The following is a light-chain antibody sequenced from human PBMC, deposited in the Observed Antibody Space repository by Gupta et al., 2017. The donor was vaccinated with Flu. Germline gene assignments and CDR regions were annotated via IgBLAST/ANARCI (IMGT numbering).Light chain of an antibody. CDR2: NDN. J-gene: IGLJ3*02. CDR3: AAWDDSLTALSADGSLTGLWV. Sequence: WYQHLPGTAPRLLIYNDNQRPSGVPGRFSGSKSGTSASLAIGGLQSEDEADYYCAAWDDSLTALSADGSLTGLWVFGGGTKLSVL. V-gene: IGLV1-44*01.